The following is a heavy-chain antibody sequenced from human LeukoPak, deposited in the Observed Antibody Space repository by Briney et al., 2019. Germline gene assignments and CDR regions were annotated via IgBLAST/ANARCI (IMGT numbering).Heavy chain of an antibody. V-gene: IGHV4-59*12. CDR2: IYYSGNT. CDR1: GGSISSYY. Sequence: PSETLSLTCTVSGGSISSYYWSWIRQPPGKGLEWIRYIYYSGNTYYNPSLKSRVTISVDRSKNQFSLKLSSVTAADTAVYYCARGLYQSDYWGQGTLVTVSS. CDR3: ARGLYQSDY. D-gene: IGHD2-2*01. J-gene: IGHJ4*02.